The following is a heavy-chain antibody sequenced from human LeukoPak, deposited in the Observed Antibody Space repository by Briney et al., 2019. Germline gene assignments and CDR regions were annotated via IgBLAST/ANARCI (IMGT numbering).Heavy chain of an antibody. J-gene: IGHJ4*02. CDR1: GFTFSSYS. CDR3: ARGRDGYNPPDY. D-gene: IGHD5-24*01. V-gene: IGHV3-21*01. CDR2: ISSSSSWI. Sequence: GGSPRLSCAASGFTFSSYSMNWVRQAPGKGLEWVSCISSSSSWIYYADSVKGRFTISRDNAKNSLYLQMNSLRAEDTAVYYCARGRDGYNPPDYWGQGTPVTVSS.